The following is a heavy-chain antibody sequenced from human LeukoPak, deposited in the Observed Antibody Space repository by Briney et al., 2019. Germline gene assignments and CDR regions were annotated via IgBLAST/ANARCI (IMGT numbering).Heavy chain of an antibody. CDR1: GFIFSNYW. J-gene: IGHJ5*02. CDR2: IKQDGSEK. CDR3: ARDAGLAVFWFDP. V-gene: IGHV3-7*01. D-gene: IGHD6-19*01. Sequence: QPGGSLRLCCAASGFIFSNYWMSWVRQAPGKGLEWVANIKQDGSEKNYVDSVKGRFTISRDNAKNSLYLQMNSLRAEDTAVYYCARDAGLAVFWFDPWGQGTLVTVSS.